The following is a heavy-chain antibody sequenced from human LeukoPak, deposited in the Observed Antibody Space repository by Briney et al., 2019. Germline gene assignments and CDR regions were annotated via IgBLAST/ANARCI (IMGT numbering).Heavy chain of an antibody. V-gene: IGHV3-33*01. D-gene: IGHD3-22*01. CDR1: GFTFSTYA. Sequence: GRSLRLSCAASGFTFSTYAIHRVRQAPGKGLEWVAAIWYDGSNQYYPDSVKGRLSISRDNSKNTLYLQMNSLRAEDTAVYYCARDYPVVADFWGQGTLVTVSS. CDR2: IWYDGSNQ. CDR3: ARDYPVVADF. J-gene: IGHJ4*02.